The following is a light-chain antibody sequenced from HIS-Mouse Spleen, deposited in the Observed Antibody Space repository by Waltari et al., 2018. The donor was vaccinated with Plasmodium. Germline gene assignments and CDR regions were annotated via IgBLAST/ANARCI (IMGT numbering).Light chain of an antibody. V-gene: IGLV3-10*01. J-gene: IGLJ3*02. Sequence: SSELTQPPSVSVSPGQTARITCPGGALPQKYASWYQQKSGQAPVLVIYEDSKRPSGIPERFSGSSSGTMATLTISGAQVEDEAYYYCYSTDSSGNHRVFGGGTKLTVL. CDR2: EDS. CDR1: ALPQKY. CDR3: YSTDSSGNHRV.